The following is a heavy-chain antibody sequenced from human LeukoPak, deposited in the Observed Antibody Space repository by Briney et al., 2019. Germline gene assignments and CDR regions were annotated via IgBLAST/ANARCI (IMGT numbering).Heavy chain of an antibody. CDR1: GGSISSYY. CDR3: ARVGYGSGSYYPYYYYYMDV. D-gene: IGHD3-10*01. CDR2: IYYSGST. Sequence: SETLSLTCTVSGGSISSYYWSWIRQPPGKGLEWIGYIYYSGSTNYNPSLKSRVTISVDTSKNQFSLKLSSVTAADTAVYYCARVGYGSGSYYPYYYYYMDVWGKGTTVTVSS. J-gene: IGHJ6*03. V-gene: IGHV4-59*12.